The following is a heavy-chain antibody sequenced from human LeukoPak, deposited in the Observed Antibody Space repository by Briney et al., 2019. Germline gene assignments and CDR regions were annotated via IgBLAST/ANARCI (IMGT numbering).Heavy chain of an antibody. CDR2: INHSGST. V-gene: IGHV4-34*01. Sequence: SETLSLTCAVYGGSFSGYYWSWIRQPPGKGLEWIGEINHSGSTNYNPSLKSRVTISVETSKKQFSLKQSYVKAADAAVYYCARGRRGSLVRGMPYNWFDPWGQGTLVTVSS. CDR1: GGSFSGYY. J-gene: IGHJ5*02. CDR3: ARGRRGSLVRGMPYNWFDP. D-gene: IGHD3-10*01.